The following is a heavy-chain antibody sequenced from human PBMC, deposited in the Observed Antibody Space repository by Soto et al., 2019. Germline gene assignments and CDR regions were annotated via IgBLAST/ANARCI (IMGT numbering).Heavy chain of an antibody. Sequence: ASVKVSCKASGGAISTIAITWVRRAPGQGLEWMGAFIPSFGTAIYAQKFQGRVTISADESTSSAYMDLSSLRSDDTAVYYCTRAQFRYTGTYVAADWFDPWGQGTLVTVSS. J-gene: IGHJ5*02. CDR3: TRAQFRYTGTYVAADWFDP. CDR2: FIPSFGTA. CDR1: GGAISTIA. V-gene: IGHV1-69*13. D-gene: IGHD1-26*01.